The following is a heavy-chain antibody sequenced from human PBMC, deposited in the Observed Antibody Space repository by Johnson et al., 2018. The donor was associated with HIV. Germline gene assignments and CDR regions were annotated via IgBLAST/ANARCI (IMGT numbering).Heavy chain of an antibody. CDR2: INWNGGST. V-gene: IGHV3-20*04. Sequence: VQLVESGGGLEQPGRSLRLSCEASGFTFDDYGMSWVRQAPGKGLEWVSGINWNGGSTGYADSVKGRFTISRDNAKNSLYLQMNSLRVGDTAVYYCTTDVPGGPYYNAFDIWDQGTMVTVSS. J-gene: IGHJ3*02. CDR3: TTDVPGGPYYNAFDI. CDR1: GFTFDDYG. D-gene: IGHD1-26*01.